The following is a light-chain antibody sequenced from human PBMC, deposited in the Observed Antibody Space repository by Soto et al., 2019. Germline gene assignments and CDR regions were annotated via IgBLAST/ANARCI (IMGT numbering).Light chain of an antibody. Sequence: QSVLTQPASVSGSPGQSITISCTGTSSDVGGFDRVSWYQQYPDKAPKVIIYAVSSRPLEVSIRFSGSKSGNTASLTISGLQAEDEADYYCSSYTTSNTVIFGGGTKLTVL. CDR3: SSYTTSNTVI. CDR1: SSDVGGFDR. CDR2: AVS. V-gene: IGLV2-14*03. J-gene: IGLJ2*01.